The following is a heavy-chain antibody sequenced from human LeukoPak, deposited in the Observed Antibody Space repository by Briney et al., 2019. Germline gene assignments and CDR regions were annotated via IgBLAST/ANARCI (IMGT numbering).Heavy chain of an antibody. D-gene: IGHD5-24*01. CDR3: VRDNAAADGALDY. V-gene: IGHV3-33*01. Sequence: GGSLRLSCVASGFTFSSHGMHWVRQAPGKGLEWVAVIWYDGSHRYYPDSVKGRFTISRDNFKNTLFLQMDSLRVDDTAVYYCVRDNAAADGALDYWGQGSLVTVSS. CDR1: GFTFSSHG. J-gene: IGHJ4*02. CDR2: IWYDGSHR.